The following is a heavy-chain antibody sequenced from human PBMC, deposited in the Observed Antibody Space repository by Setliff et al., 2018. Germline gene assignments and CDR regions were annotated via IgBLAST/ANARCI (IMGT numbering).Heavy chain of an antibody. J-gene: IGHJ4*02. D-gene: IGHD3-22*01. CDR3: ARRDSTGYYGYSFDF. V-gene: IGHV4-39*01. CDR2: VDHSGNT. Sequence: PSETLSLTCTVSGDSISRSTYYWGWIRQSPGKGLDWIGTVDHSGNTFYNPSLKSRVTISVDTSKNQPSLELASVTAADTAVYYCARRDSTGYYGYSFDFWGQGTLVTVSS. CDR1: GDSISRSTYY.